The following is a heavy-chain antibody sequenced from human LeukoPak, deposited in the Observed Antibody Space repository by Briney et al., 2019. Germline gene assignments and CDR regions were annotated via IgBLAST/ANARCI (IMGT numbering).Heavy chain of an antibody. Sequence: GGSLRLSCAASGFTFSSYAMSWVRQAPGKGLEWVSAISGSGGSTYYADSVKGRFTISRDNSKNTLYLQMNSLRAEDTAVYYCAEGGSGWFGGGGYYFDYWGQGTLVTVSS. CDR2: ISGSGGST. CDR3: AEGGSGWFGGGGYYFDY. J-gene: IGHJ4*02. V-gene: IGHV3-23*01. CDR1: GFTFSSYA. D-gene: IGHD6-19*01.